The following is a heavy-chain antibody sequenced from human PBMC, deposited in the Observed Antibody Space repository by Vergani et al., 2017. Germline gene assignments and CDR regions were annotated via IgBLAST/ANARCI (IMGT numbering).Heavy chain of an antibody. Sequence: QVQLQQWGAGLLKPSDTLSLTCAVSGGPFSGYYWSWIRQFPGKGLEWIGEINHESNINYNPSLKSRVSISADTSKNSFSLNISSVTVADTALYYCARGMDPADARYFDYWGPGTLVAVS. CDR2: INHESNI. CDR3: ARGMDPADARYFDY. V-gene: IGHV4-34*01. J-gene: IGHJ4*02. D-gene: IGHD2-2*01. CDR1: GGPFSGYY.